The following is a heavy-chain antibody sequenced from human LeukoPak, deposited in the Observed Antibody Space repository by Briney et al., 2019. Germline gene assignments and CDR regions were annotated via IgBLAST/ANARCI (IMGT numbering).Heavy chain of an antibody. CDR1: GYTLTELS. Sequence: ASVTVFCTVSGYTLTELSMHWVRQAPGKGLEWMGGFDPEDGETIYAQKFQGRVTMTEDTSTDTAYMELSSLRSEDTAVYYCATDMTGTSFDYWGQGTLVTVSS. V-gene: IGHV1-24*01. J-gene: IGHJ4*02. CDR2: FDPEDGET. D-gene: IGHD1-20*01. CDR3: ATDMTGTSFDY.